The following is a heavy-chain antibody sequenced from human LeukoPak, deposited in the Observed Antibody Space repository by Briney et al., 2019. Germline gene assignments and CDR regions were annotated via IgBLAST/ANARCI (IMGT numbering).Heavy chain of an antibody. J-gene: IGHJ6*03. CDR2: MNPNSGNT. Sequence: GASVKVSCKASGYTLTSYDINWVRQATGQGLEWMGWMNPNSGNTGYAQKFQGRVTMTRNTSISTAYMELSSLRSEDTAVYYCAREGVSIAVAGTEGHYYYYYMDVWGKGITVTVSS. CDR1: GYTLTSYD. CDR3: AREGVSIAVAGTEGHYYYYYMDV. V-gene: IGHV1-8*01. D-gene: IGHD6-19*01.